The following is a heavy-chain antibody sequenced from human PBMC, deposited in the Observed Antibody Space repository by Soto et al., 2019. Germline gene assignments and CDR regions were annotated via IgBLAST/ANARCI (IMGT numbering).Heavy chain of an antibody. CDR2: ISGSGGST. Sequence: GGSLRLSCAASGLTFRGYAMIWVRQAPGKGLEWVSAISGSGGSTYYADSVKGRFTIPRDNSKNTLYLQMNSLRAEDTAVYYCAKGIFGVVQYYFDYWGQGTLVTVSS. CDR3: AKGIFGVVQYYFDY. D-gene: IGHD3-3*01. V-gene: IGHV3-23*01. CDR1: GLTFRGYA. J-gene: IGHJ4*02.